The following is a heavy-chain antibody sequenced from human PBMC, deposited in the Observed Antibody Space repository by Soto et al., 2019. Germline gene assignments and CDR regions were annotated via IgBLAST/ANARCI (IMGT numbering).Heavy chain of an antibody. Sequence: QVQLVQSGPEVKKPGASVKVSCKASGYTFSSYGITWVRQAPGQGLEWMGWISVYSGKTSYAQKLQDRVTMSTDTATSTAYMELRSLRSDDTAFYYCERSAMAGDYYYYGMDVWGRGTTVTVFS. CDR2: ISVYSGKT. D-gene: IGHD6-19*01. J-gene: IGHJ6*02. V-gene: IGHV1-18*04. CDR1: GYTFSSYG. CDR3: ERSAMAGDYYYYGMDV.